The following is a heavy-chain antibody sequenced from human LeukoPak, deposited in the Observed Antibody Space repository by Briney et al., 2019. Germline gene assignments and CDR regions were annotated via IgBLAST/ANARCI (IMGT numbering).Heavy chain of an antibody. J-gene: IGHJ3*02. CDR3: AKQSGLELLRAFDI. V-gene: IGHV1-46*03. CDR2: INPSGGST. CDR1: GFTFTSYY. Sequence: GGSLRLSCAASGFTFTSYYMHWVRQAPGQGLEWMGIINPSGGSTSYAQKFQGRVTMTRDMSTSTVYMELSSLRSEDTAVYYRAKQSGLELLRAFDIWGQGTMVTVSS. D-gene: IGHD1-26*01.